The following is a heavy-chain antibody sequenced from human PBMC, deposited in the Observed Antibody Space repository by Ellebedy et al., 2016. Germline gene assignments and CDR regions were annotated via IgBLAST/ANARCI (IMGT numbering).Heavy chain of an antibody. J-gene: IGHJ4*02. CDR3: TTLSSIVGRTSY. Sequence: GESLKISXVASGFSFKNAWMYWVRQAPGKGLEWVGRIKTETDGGTTDYAAPVKDRFTISRDDSKDTLYLQMKTLKTEDTAVYYCTTLSSIVGRTSYWGQGTLVTVSS. CDR1: GFSFKNAW. D-gene: IGHD1-26*01. V-gene: IGHV3-15*01. CDR2: IKTETDGGTT.